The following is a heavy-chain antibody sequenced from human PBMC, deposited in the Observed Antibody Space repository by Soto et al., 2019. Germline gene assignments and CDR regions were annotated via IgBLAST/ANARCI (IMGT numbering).Heavy chain of an antibody. Sequence: PGESLKISCSGSGYNFANYWIGWVRQMPGKGLEWMGIIYPSDSDTRYSPSFEGQVTISADRSISTAYLQWNSLKASDTAMYFCARRDSSDYSTATPADYWGQGTLVTVSS. V-gene: IGHV5-51*01. CDR3: ARRDSSDYSTATPADY. CDR1: GYNFANYW. D-gene: IGHD3-22*01. CDR2: IYPSDSDT. J-gene: IGHJ4*02.